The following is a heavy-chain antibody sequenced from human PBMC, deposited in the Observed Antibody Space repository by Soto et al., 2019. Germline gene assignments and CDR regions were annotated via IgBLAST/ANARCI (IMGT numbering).Heavy chain of an antibody. CDR1: GYSFTSYW. J-gene: IGHJ4*02. D-gene: IGHD5-12*01. CDR3: ARRGYSGYDLGADFDY. V-gene: IGHV5-51*01. Sequence: PGESLKISCKGSGYSFTSYWIGWVRQMPGEGLEWMGIIYPGDSDTRYSPPFQGQVTISADKSISTAYLQWSSLKASDTAMYYCARRGYSGYDLGADFDYWGQGTLVTVSS. CDR2: IYPGDSDT.